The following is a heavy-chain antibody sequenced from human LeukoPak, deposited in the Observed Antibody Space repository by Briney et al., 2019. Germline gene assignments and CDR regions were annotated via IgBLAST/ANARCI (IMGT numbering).Heavy chain of an antibody. D-gene: IGHD3-3*01. CDR3: ATRGFWSGYSFDY. CDR2: IYYSGST. Sequence: SETLSLTCTVSGGSISTYYGNWIRQAPGKGLEWIGYIYYSGSTNYNPSLKSRVTMSVDTSRNQFSLKLSSVTAADTAVYYCATRGFWSGYSFDYWGQGTLVTVSS. J-gene: IGHJ4*02. V-gene: IGHV4-59*12. CDR1: GGSISTYY.